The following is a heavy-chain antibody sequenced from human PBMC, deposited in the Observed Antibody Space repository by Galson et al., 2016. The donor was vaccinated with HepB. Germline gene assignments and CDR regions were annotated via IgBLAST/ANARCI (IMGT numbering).Heavy chain of an antibody. CDR1: GYTLSNYV. CDR2: IHGGNGNT. V-gene: IGHV1-3*01. CDR3: ARQHLVRGYYFDY. J-gene: IGHJ4*02. Sequence: SVKVSCKASGYTLSNYVFHWVRQAPGQRLEWMGWIHGGNGNTKYSHKFQGRVIITRDTSASIAYMELSSLTSEDTAIYYCARQHLVRGYYFDYWGQGTLVTVSS. D-gene: IGHD6-13*01.